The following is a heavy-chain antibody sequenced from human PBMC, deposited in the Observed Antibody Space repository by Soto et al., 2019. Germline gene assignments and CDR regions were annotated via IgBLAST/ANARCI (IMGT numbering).Heavy chain of an antibody. D-gene: IGHD3-22*01. CDR3: AKDKGHYDSSGYYTSS. Sequence: LRLSCAASGFTFSSYAMSWVRQAPGKGLEWVSAISGSGGSTYYADSVKGRFTISRDNSKNTLYLQMNSLRAEDTAVYYCAKDKGHYDSSGYYTSSWGQGTLVTVPS. CDR2: ISGSGGST. V-gene: IGHV3-23*01. CDR1: GFTFSSYA. J-gene: IGHJ5*02.